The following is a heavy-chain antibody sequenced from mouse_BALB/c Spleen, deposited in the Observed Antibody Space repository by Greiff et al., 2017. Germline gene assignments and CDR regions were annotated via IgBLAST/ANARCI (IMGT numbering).Heavy chain of an antibody. J-gene: IGHJ2*01. CDR2: INPYNDGT. CDR3: ATYYYGSSYDY. CDR1: GYTFTSYV. D-gene: IGHD1-1*01. V-gene: IGHV1-14*01. Sequence: EVKLQQSGPELVKPGASVKMSCKASGYTFTSYVMHWVKQKPGQGLEWIGYINPYNDGTKYNEKFKGKATLTSDKSSSTAYMELSSLTSEDSAVYYCATYYYGSSYDYWGQGTTLTVSS.